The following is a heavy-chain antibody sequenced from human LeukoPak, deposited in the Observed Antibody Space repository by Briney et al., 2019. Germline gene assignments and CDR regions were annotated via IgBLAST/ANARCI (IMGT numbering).Heavy chain of an antibody. V-gene: IGHV3-23*01. CDR2: IGIGGSTT. CDR1: GFTFSTYG. J-gene: IGHJ4*02. CDR3: ARLVGASDY. Sequence: PGGSLRLSCTASGFTFSTYGMSWVRQAPGKGPEWVSSIGIGGSTTYYADSVKGRFTISRDNSKNTLYPQMNSLRAEDTAVYYCARLVGASDYWGQGTLVTVSS. D-gene: IGHD1-26*01.